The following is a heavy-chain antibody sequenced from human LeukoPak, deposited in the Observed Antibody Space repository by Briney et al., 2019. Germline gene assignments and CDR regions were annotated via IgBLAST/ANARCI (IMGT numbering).Heavy chain of an antibody. D-gene: IGHD5-18*01. CDR1: GGSLSSYY. CDR2: IYYSGST. J-gene: IGHJ4*02. V-gene: IGHV4-59*01. CDR3: ARSLRGYSYGPPFDY. Sequence: KPSETLSLTCTVSGGSLSSYYWSWIRQPPGKGLEWIGYIYYSGSTNYNPSLKSRVTISVDTSKNQFSLKLSSVTAADTAVYYCARSLRGYSYGPPFDYWGQGTLVTVSS.